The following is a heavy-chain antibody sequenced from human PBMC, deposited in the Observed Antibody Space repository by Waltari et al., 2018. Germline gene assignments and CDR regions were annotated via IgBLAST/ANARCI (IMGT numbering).Heavy chain of an antibody. CDR3: ARGFWFTTVTTFTWFDP. CDR1: GFPFSSYS. D-gene: IGHD4-17*01. CDR2: ISSTGHYI. V-gene: IGHV3-21*01. Sequence: EEQLVESGGDLVKPGGSLRLSCAGSGFPFSSYSMNWVRQAPGKGLEWVSSISSTGHYIYYADSVRGRFTISRDNANNSLYLQMNNLRADDTAIYYCARGFWFTTVTTFTWFDPWGQGPWSPSPQ. J-gene: IGHJ5*02.